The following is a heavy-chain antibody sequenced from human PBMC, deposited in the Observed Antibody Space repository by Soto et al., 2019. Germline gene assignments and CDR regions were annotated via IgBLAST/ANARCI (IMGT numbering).Heavy chain of an antibody. Sequence: EVQLLESGGGLVQPGGSLRLSCSASGFPFSNYAMSWVRQAPGKGLEWVSAISRSGGSPYYADSVRGRFTVSRDNSKHSLYLQMNSRIAEDTAVYYCASRLDYEILTGTIDYWGQGALVTVSS. CDR1: GFPFSNYA. V-gene: IGHV3-23*01. CDR2: ISRSGGSP. D-gene: IGHD3-9*01. CDR3: ASRLDYEILTGTIDY. J-gene: IGHJ4*02.